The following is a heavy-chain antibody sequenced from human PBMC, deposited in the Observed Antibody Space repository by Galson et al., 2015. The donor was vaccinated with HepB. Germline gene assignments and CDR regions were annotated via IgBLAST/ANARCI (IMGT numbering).Heavy chain of an antibody. CDR1: GFTFSNAW. J-gene: IGHJ3*02. Sequence: SLRLSCAASGFTFSNAWMSWVRQAPGKGLEWVGRIKSKTDGGTTDYAAPVKGRFTISRDDSKNTLYLQMNSLKTEDTAVYYCTTGYYDSTDAFDIWGQGTMVTVSS. D-gene: IGHD3-22*01. CDR3: TTGYYDSTDAFDI. CDR2: IKSKTDGGTT. V-gene: IGHV3-15*01.